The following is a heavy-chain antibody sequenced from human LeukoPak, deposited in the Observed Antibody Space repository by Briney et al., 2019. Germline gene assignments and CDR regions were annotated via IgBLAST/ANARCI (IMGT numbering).Heavy chain of an antibody. D-gene: IGHD1-1*01. CDR3: ARDFGTTGSLYYFDY. Sequence: ASVKVSCEASGYTFTGYYMHWVRQAPGQGLVWMGWINPNSGGTNYAQKFQGRVTMTRDTSISTAYMELSRLRSDDTAVYYCARDFGTTGSLYYFDYWGQGTLVTVSS. V-gene: IGHV1-2*02. CDR1: GYTFTGYY. CDR2: INPNSGGT. J-gene: IGHJ4*02.